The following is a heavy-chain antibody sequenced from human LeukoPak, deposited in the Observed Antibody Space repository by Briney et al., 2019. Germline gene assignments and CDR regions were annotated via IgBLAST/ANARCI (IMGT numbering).Heavy chain of an antibody. CDR2: VHHGGTI. D-gene: IGHD3-3*01. CDR1: GGSVIGVNW. J-gene: IGHJ5*02. Sequence: SGTLSLTCAVSGGSVIGVNWWSWVRQPPGKGLEWIGEVHHGGTINYTPSLKGRADISLDTSKNQISLKLSFVTAADTAVYYCARGLTISNWFDPWGQGTLVTVSS. V-gene: IGHV4-4*02. CDR3: ARGLTISNWFDP.